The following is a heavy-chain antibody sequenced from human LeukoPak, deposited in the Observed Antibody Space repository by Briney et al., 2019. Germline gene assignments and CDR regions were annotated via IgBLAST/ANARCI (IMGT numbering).Heavy chain of an antibody. V-gene: IGHV3-74*01. CDR2: LNSDGSST. CDR1: GFAFSRYL. D-gene: IGHD3-10*01. J-gene: IGHJ4*02. Sequence: GVSLRLSCAASGFAFSRYLMHWGRQAPGKGLVWVSRLNSDGSSTTYADSVKGRFTISRDNAKNTLYLQMNSLRAEDTAVYYCASETYYYGSESYYKGQLWGQGTLVTVSS. CDR3: ASETYYYGSESYYKGQL.